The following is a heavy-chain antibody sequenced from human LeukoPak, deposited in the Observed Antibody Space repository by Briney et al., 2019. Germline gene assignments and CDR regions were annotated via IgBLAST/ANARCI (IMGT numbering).Heavy chain of an antibody. V-gene: IGHV5-51*01. CDR3: ATNTEGIAAAPYYFDY. J-gene: IGHJ4*02. CDR2: IYPGDSDT. CDR1: GYSFTSYW. D-gene: IGHD6-13*01. Sequence: GESLKISCKGSGYSFTSYWIGWVRQMPGKGLEWMGIIYPGDSDTRYSPSFQGQVTISADKSISTAYLQWSSLKASDTAMYYCATNTEGIAAAPYYFDYWGQGTLVTVSS.